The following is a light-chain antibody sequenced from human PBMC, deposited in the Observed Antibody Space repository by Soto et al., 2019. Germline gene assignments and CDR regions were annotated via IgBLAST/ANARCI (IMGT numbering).Light chain of an antibody. Sequence: DIEMTKSPLSLSVTPGEPASISCRSSQSLLHSNGYNYLDWYLQKPGQSPQLLISSNSNRASGVPDRFSGSGAGTDFTLKISKVEAEDVGVYYCMQALQTPRTFGQGPKLEIK. J-gene: IGKJ2*01. CDR2: SNS. CDR1: QSLLHSNGYNY. CDR3: MQALQTPRT. V-gene: IGKV2-28*01.